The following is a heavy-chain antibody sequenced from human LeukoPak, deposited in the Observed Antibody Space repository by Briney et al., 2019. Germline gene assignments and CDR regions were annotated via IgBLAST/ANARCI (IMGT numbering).Heavy chain of an antibody. CDR3: ARNPPLLVGGVTGGWDDY. D-gene: IGHD3-16*01. CDR1: GYTFTSYG. CDR2: ISAYNGNT. Sequence: SSVKVSCKASGYTFTSYGISWVRQAPGQGLEWMGWISAYNGNTNYAQKLQGRVTMTTDTSTSTAYMELRSLRSDDTAVYYCARNPPLLVGGVTGGWDDYWGQGTLVTVSS. V-gene: IGHV1-18*01. J-gene: IGHJ4*02.